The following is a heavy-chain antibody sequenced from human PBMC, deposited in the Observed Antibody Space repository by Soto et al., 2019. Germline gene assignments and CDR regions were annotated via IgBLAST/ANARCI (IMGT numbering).Heavy chain of an antibody. CDR2: TYYRSKWYN. Sequence: SQTLSLTCGISGDSVSSDSAASNLRMQSPSRGLEWLGRTYYRSKWYNDYAVSVESRITINPDTSKNHFSLQLNFVTPEDTAVYFCARGEQYSGRIFDYWGQGTLVTVSS. CDR1: GDSVSSDSAA. D-gene: IGHD1-26*01. V-gene: IGHV6-1*01. CDR3: ARGEQYSGRIFDY. J-gene: IGHJ4*02.